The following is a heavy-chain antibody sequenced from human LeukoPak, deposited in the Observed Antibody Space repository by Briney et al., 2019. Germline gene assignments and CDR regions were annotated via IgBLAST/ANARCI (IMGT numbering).Heavy chain of an antibody. D-gene: IGHD6-13*01. CDR2: INWDGGNT. V-gene: IGHV3-20*04. J-gene: IGHJ4*02. Sequence: GGSLRLSCKDFGLTFDDYGMRWVRQVPGKGLERVCGINWDGGNTHCADSVKGRFDISRDNAKNSLFLQMSSLRAEDTALYYCARDVSSNWYSFNFWGQGTQVTVTS. CDR1: GLTFDDYG. CDR3: ARDVSSNWYSFNF.